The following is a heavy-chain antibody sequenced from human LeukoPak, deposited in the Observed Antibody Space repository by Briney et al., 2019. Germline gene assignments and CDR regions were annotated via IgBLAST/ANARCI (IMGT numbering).Heavy chain of an antibody. V-gene: IGHV1-18*01. CDR3: ARGSSYGFSMGY. D-gene: IGHD5-18*01. J-gene: IGHJ4*02. CDR2: ISTYNGDT. CDR1: GYTFTNYG. Sequence: GASVKVSCTTSGYTFTNYGLNWVRQAPGQGLEWMGWISTYNGDTNYAQKLQGKVTMTTDTSTTTAYMELRSLRSDDSAVYYCARGSSYGFSMGYWGQGTLVTVSS.